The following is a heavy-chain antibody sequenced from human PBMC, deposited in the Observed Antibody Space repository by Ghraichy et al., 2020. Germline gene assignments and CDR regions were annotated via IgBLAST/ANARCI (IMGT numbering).Heavy chain of an antibody. J-gene: IGHJ4*02. D-gene: IGHD3-16*02. CDR2: IYYSGST. V-gene: IGHV4-59*01. Sequence: SETLSLTCTVSGGSISSYYWSWIRQPPGKGLEWIGYIYYSGSTNYNPSLKSRVTISVDTSKNQFSLKLSSVTAADTAVYYCARVKRMITFGGVIAVSAYFDYWGQGTLVTVSS. CDR3: ARVKRMITFGGVIAVSAYFDY. CDR1: GGSISSYY.